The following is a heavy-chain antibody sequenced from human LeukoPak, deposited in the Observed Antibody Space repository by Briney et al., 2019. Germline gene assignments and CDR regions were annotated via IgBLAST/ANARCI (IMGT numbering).Heavy chain of an antibody. CDR3: ARARYNYGDSDY. V-gene: IGHV4-38-2*01. D-gene: IGHD1-1*01. Sequence: PSETLSLTCDVSRYSISSGYYWGWTRQPPGKGLEWIGTIYHNGNTYYNPSLNSRATISVDTSRNQFSLELSSVTAADTAVFYCARARYNYGDSDYWGQGTLVTVSS. J-gene: IGHJ4*02. CDR1: RYSISSGYY. CDR2: IYHNGNT.